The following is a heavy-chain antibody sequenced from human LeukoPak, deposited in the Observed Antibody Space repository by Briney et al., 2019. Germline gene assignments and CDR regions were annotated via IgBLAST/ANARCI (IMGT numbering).Heavy chain of an antibody. CDR3: ARPPSITLMVVSS. CDR1: GFTFSSSA. CDR2: ISNNGGYT. J-gene: IGHJ5*02. V-gene: IGHV3-23*01. Sequence: GGSLRLSCAASGFTFSSSAMSWVRQAPGKGLEWVSAISNNGGYTYYADSVQGRFTISRDNSKSTLCLQMNSLRAEDTAVYYCARPPSITLMVVSSWGQGTLVTVSS. D-gene: IGHD3-22*01.